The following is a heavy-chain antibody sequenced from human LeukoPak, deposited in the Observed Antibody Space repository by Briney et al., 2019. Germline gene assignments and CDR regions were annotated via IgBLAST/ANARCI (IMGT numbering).Heavy chain of an antibody. J-gene: IGHJ5*02. V-gene: IGHV3-30*02. D-gene: IGHD6-19*01. CDR2: IRYDESNK. CDR1: GFIFSNYG. Sequence: GGSLRLSCAASGFIFSNYGMHWVRQAPGKGLEWVAFIRYDESNKFYADSVKGRFTISRDDSKNTLFLQMNSLRAEDTAVYYCATMQWLEGVDWFDPWGQGTLVTVSS. CDR3: ATMQWLEGVDWFDP.